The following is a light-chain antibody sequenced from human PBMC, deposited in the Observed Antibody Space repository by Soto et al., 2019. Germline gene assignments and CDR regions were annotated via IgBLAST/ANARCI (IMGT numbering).Light chain of an antibody. Sequence: EIVLTQSPGTLSLSPGERATLSCRASQSVGNSYLAWYQQKPGQAPSLLIYDASIRATGIPDRFSGSGSGTDFTLTISRLEPEDFAVYYCQQYGNSPTFGQGTRLEIK. J-gene: IGKJ5*01. CDR3: QQYGNSPT. CDR1: QSVGNSY. CDR2: DAS. V-gene: IGKV3-20*01.